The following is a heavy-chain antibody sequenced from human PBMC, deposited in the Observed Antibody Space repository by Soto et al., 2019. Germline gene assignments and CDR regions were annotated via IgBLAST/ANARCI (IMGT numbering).Heavy chain of an antibody. CDR2: IYWDDDK. D-gene: IGHD3-16*01. V-gene: IGHV2-5*02. Sequence: QITLKESGPTLVKPTQTLTLTCTFSGFSLSTSGVGVGWIRQPPGKALEWLALIYWDDDKRYSPSLKRRLTNTKDTYKNQVVLNMTNMDPVDTATYYCAHSFGVPLFDYWGQGTLVTVSS. CDR3: AHSFGVPLFDY. CDR1: GFSLSTSGVG. J-gene: IGHJ4*02.